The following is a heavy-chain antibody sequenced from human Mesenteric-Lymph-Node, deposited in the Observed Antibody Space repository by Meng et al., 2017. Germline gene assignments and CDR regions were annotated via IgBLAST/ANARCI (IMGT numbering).Heavy chain of an antibody. CDR2: IYHSGST. D-gene: IGHD6-19*01. J-gene: IGHJ4*02. CDR3: ARVGQWLPIDY. V-gene: IGHV4-4*03. CDR1: GGSIRSSNW. Sequence: QVPLPDSRPGRVKPPGTLSLTCAVSGGSIRSSNWWSWVRQPPGKGLEWIGEIYHSGSTNYNPSLKSRVTISVDKSKNQFSLNLSSVTAADTAVYYCARVGQWLPIDYWGQGTLVTVSS.